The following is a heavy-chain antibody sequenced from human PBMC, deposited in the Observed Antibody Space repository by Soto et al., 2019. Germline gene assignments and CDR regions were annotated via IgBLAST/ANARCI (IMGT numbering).Heavy chain of an antibody. Sequence: QVQLQESGPGLVKPSDTLSLTCTVSGDSVSGYYWSWIRQPAGKGLEWIGRVYTSGNTDYNPSLTSRVTVSVDASKNQFSLKLGFVAAADTAVYYCAREAAETVEDWYWCDPCGQGTLVTVSS. D-gene: IGHD6-13*01. CDR1: GDSVSGYY. J-gene: IGHJ5*02. CDR3: AREAAETVEDWYWCDP. V-gene: IGHV4-4*07. CDR2: VYTSGNT.